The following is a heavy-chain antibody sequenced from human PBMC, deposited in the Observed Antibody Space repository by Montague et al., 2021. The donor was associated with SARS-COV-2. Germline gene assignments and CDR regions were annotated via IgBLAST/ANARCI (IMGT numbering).Heavy chain of an antibody. CDR1: GVAISYGD. D-gene: IGHD3-22*01. CDR2: IFENGDT. V-gene: IGHV4-59*12. Sequence: SETLSLTCTVSGVAISYGDWSWIRQPPGKGLEWIVTIFENGDTDHNPSLKSRVTVSEDTSQNQFSLRLSSVAAADTALYSCARYYERSWDVWGQGTTVTVSS. CDR3: ARYYERSWDV. J-gene: IGHJ6*02.